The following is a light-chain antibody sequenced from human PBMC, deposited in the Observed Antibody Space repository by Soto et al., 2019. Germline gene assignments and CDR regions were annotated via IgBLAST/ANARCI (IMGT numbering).Light chain of an antibody. CDR2: EVS. CDR1: TSDVGGYNY. J-gene: IGLJ1*01. Sequence: SVLTQPASVSGSPGQSITISCTGTTSDVGGYNYVSWYQQHPGKVPKLLIHEVSNRPSGVSNRFSGSKSGNKASLTISGLQAEDEADYYCLSKTSSISYVFGSGTKVTVL. CDR3: LSKTSSISYV. V-gene: IGLV2-14*01.